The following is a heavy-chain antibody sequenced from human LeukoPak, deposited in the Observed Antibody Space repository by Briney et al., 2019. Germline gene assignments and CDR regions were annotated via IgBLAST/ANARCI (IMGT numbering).Heavy chain of an antibody. CDR1: GFTFSNYA. J-gene: IGHJ3*02. CDR2: IFGAGKSTT. D-gene: IGHD2-2*01. Sequence: PGGSLRLSCEASGFTFSNYAMNWVRQGPGKGLERVSIIFGAGKSTTYYADSVKGRFTISRDNSKNTLYLQMNSLRAEDTAVYYCARAASFSSTGAFDIWGQGTMVTVSS. V-gene: IGHV3-23*01. CDR3: ARAASFSSTGAFDI.